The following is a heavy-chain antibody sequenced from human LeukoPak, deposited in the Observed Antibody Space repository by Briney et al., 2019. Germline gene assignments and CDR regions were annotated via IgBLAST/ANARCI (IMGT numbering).Heavy chain of an antibody. CDR3: ARVDSSSWYYFDY. D-gene: IGHD6-13*01. V-gene: IGHV3-30*03. CDR2: ISYDGSNK. Sequence: GGSLRLSCTASGFTFISCGMHWVRQAPGKGLEWVAVISYDGSNKYYADSVKGRFTISRDNSRNTLYLQMNSLRAEDTAVYYCARVDSSSWYYFDYWGQGTLVTVSS. J-gene: IGHJ4*02. CDR1: GFTFISCG.